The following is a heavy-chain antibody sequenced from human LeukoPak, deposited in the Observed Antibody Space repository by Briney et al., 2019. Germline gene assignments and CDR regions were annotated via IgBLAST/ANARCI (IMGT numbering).Heavy chain of an antibody. CDR1: GYTFTSYG. Sequence: ASVTVSCKASGYTFTSYGISWVRQAPGQGLEWMGWISAYNGNTNYAQKLQGRVTMTTDTSTRTAYMELRRLRSDDTAVYYCARIHYSYGSFDTWGQGTLVTVSS. D-gene: IGHD5-18*01. V-gene: IGHV1-18*01. J-gene: IGHJ5*02. CDR3: ARIHYSYGSFDT. CDR2: ISAYNGNT.